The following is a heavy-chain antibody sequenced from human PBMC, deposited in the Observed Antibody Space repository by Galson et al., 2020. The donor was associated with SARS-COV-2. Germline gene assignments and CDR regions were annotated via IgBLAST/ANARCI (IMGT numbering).Heavy chain of an antibody. Sequence: TLSLTCAISGDSVSSNTAAWNWITQSPSRGLEWLGRTYYRSKWYNDYAVSVKSRMTINPDTSKNQFSLQLNSVTPEDTAVYYWARSDSKVGATRNFDYWGQGTLVTVSS. CDR1: GDSVSSNTAA. V-gene: IGHV6-1*01. D-gene: IGHD1-26*01. CDR2: TYYRSKWYN. J-gene: IGHJ4*02. CDR3: ARSDSKVGATRNFDY.